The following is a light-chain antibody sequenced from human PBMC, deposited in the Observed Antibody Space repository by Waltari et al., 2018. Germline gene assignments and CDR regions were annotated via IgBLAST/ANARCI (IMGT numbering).Light chain of an antibody. CDR1: DNGADIYKF. V-gene: IGLV2-14*01. J-gene: IGLJ2*01. CDR3: STSRTSGVVV. CDR2: DVS. Sequence: QSALCQPASVSGSPGQSITISCTITDNGADIYKFVYWYQQPPDKAPKHPFYDVSKRPSAVSPRFSGSKSGNTASLTISGLRAEDEADYYCSTSRTSGVVVFGVGTRLTVL.